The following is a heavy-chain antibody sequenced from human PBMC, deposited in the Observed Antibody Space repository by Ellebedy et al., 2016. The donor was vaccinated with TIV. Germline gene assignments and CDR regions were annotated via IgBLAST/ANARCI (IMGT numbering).Heavy chain of an antibody. D-gene: IGHD3-22*01. J-gene: IGHJ4*02. CDR3: ARDHGSSGHIDH. CDR1: GGTFSFYA. V-gene: IGHV1-69*13. Sequence: ASVKVSCKASGGTFSFYAVSWVRQAPGQGLEWMGGIIPIFGTANTAQKFQGRVTITADESTSTAYMEVRSLRFEDTAVYYCARDHGSSGHIDHWGQGTLVTVSS. CDR2: IIPIFGTA.